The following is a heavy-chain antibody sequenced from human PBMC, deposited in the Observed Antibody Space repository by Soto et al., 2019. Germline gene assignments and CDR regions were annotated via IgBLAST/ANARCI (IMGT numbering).Heavy chain of an antibody. CDR3: AREGSYSAYNFAHGIQLWSLDF. Sequence: SETLSLTCTVSGGSINTFYWSWVRQPAGKGLEWIGRIFSSGSTSFNPSLESRVAMSVDTSKNHFSLNLSSVTAADMAVYYCAREGSYSAYNFAHGIQLWSLDFWGQGALVTVPS. V-gene: IGHV4-4*07. D-gene: IGHD5-12*01. CDR2: IFSSGST. CDR1: GGSINTFY. J-gene: IGHJ4*02.